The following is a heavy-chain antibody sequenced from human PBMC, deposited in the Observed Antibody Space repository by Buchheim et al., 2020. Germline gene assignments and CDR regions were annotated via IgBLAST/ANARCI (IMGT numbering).Heavy chain of an antibody. CDR2: MNPNSGNT. J-gene: IGHJ4*02. CDR1: GYTFTSYD. D-gene: IGHD5-18*01. Sequence: QVQLVQSGAEVKKPGASVKVSCKASGYTFTSYDINWVRQATGQGLEWMGWMNPNSGNTGYAQKLQGRVKMTRHTSISTAYMELSSLRSDDTAVYYCARPHDTAMVTALDYWGQGTL. CDR3: ARPHDTAMVTALDY. V-gene: IGHV1-8*01.